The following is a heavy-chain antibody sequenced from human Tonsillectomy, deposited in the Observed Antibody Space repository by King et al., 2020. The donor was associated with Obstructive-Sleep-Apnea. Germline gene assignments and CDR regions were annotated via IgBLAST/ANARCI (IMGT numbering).Heavy chain of an antibody. V-gene: IGHV5-10-1*01. CDR2: IDPSDSYT. D-gene: IGHD2-21*01. Sequence: QLVQSGAEVKKPGASLRISCKASSSIFTSYWMTWVRQVPGKGLEWIGTIDPSDSYTNYNPSFQGHVTISADKSIRTAFLQWSSLKASDTAVYYCARRRNLRNSATYSFWGQGTLVIVSS. CDR1: SSIFTSYW. J-gene: IGHJ4*02. CDR3: ARRRNLRNSATYSF.